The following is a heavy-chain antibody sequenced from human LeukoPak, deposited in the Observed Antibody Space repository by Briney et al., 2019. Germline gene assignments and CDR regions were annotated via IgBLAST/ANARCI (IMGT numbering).Heavy chain of an antibody. CDR1: EFTLSSYW. D-gene: IGHD2-8*01. CDR2: INSDGSTT. J-gene: IGHJ6*02. V-gene: IGHV3-74*01. CDR3: ARDRMVGYYHYGMDV. Sequence: GGSLRLSCAASEFTLSSYWMHWVRQAPGKGLVWVSRINSDGSTTNYADSVKGRFTISRDNAKNTLYLQMNSLRAEDTAVYYCARDRMVGYYHYGMDVWGQGTTVSVSS.